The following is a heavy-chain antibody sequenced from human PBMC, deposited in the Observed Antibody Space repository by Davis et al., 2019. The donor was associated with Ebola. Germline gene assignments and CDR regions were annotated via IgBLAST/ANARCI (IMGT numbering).Heavy chain of an antibody. D-gene: IGHD2-8*02. J-gene: IGHJ6*02. CDR1: GFTFSSYG. V-gene: IGHV3-33*01. CDR3: ARDPHRYCTGGVCYTRYYYYYYGMDV. CDR2: IWYDGSNK. Sequence: GESLKISCVASGFTFSSYGMHWVRQAPGKGLEWVAVIWYDGSNKYYADSVKGRFTISRDNSKNTLYLQMNSLRAEDTAVYYCARDPHRYCTGGVCYTRYYYYYYGMDVWGQGTTVTVSS.